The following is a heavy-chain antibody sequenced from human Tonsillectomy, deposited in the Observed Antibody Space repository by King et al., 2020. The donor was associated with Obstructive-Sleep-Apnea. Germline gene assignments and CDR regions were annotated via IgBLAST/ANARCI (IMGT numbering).Heavy chain of an antibody. V-gene: IGHV3-30*04. CDR1: GFTFSTYA. Sequence: QLVQSGGGVVQPGRSLRLSCAASGFTFSTYAMHWVRQAPGKGLEWVAVISYDGSNKYYADSVKGRFTISRDNSKNTLYLQMNSLRAEDTAIYYCARTAIAVPGSLAEYFQHWGQGTLVTVSS. D-gene: IGHD6-19*01. J-gene: IGHJ1*01. CDR3: ARTAIAVPGSLAEYFQH. CDR2: ISYDGSNK.